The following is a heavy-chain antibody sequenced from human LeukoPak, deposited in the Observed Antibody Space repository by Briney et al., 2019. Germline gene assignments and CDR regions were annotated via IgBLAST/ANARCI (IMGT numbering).Heavy chain of an antibody. J-gene: IGHJ4*02. V-gene: IGHV3-66*01. CDR3: ARSYGDPLFDY. CDR1: GFTVSSNY. Sequence: PEGSLRLSCVGSGFTVSSNYMSWVRQAPGKGLEWVSVIYSSGSTFHADSVKGRFSISRDTSKNTLYLQMKSLRAEDTAVYYCARSYGDPLFDYWGQGNLVTVSA. CDR2: IYSSGST. D-gene: IGHD4-17*01.